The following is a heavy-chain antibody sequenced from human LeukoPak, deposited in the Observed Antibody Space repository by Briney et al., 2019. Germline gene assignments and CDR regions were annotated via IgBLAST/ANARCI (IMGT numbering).Heavy chain of an antibody. V-gene: IGHV3-30*04. D-gene: IGHD3-10*01. J-gene: IGHJ4*02. CDR1: GFTFSSYA. Sequence: RTGGSLRLSCAASGFTFSSYAMHWVRQAPGKGLEWVAVISYDGSNKYYADSVKGRFTISRDNSKNTLYLQMNSLRAEDTAVYYCARARGGYYFDYWGQGTPVTVSS. CDR3: ARARGGYYFDY. CDR2: ISYDGSNK.